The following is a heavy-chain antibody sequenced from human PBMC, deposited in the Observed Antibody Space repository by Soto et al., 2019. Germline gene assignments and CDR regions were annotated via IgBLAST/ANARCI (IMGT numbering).Heavy chain of an antibody. CDR2: INAGNGNT. Sequence: QVQLVQSGAEVKKPGASVKVSCKASGYTFTSYAMHWVRQAPGQRLEWMGWINAGNGNTKYSQKFQGRVTITRDTSASTADMELSSLRSEDTAVYYCARAGGSGSYYRPTYYFDYWGQGTLVTVSS. CDR1: GYTFTSYA. V-gene: IGHV1-3*01. CDR3: ARAGGSGSYYRPTYYFDY. J-gene: IGHJ4*02. D-gene: IGHD3-10*01.